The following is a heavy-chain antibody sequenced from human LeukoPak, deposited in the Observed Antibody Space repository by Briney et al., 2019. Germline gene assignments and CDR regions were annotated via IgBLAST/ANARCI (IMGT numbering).Heavy chain of an antibody. V-gene: IGHV4-34*01. J-gene: IGHJ6*02. D-gene: IGHD2-8*02. CDR2: INHGGST. CDR1: GGSFSGYY. Sequence: PSETLSLTCAVYGGSFSGYYWSWIRQPPGKGLEWLGEINHGGSTNYNPSLKSRVTISVDTSKNQFSLKLSSVTAADTAVYYCVRSYWGSAHLPNGVDVWGQGTTVTVSS. CDR3: VRSYWGSAHLPNGVDV.